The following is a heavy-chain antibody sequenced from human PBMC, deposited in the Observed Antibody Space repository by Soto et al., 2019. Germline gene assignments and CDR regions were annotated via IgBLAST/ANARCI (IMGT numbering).Heavy chain of an antibody. D-gene: IGHD3-3*01. CDR3: ARKGKDVLRFLEWFPNWFDP. CDR2: ISGSGGST. J-gene: IGHJ5*02. V-gene: IGHV3-23*01. CDR1: GFSFSSYA. Sequence: EVQLLESGGGLVQPGGSLRLSCAASGFSFSSYAMSWVRQAPGKGLEWVSAISGSGGSTYYADSVKGRFTISRDNSKNTLYLQMNSLRAEDTAVHYCARKGKDVLRFLEWFPNWFDPWGQGTLVTVSS.